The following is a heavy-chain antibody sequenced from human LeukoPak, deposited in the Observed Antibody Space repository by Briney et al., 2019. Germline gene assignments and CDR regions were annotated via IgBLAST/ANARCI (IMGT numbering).Heavy chain of an antibody. Sequence: SETLSLTCAVSGRSISSGGYSWSWIRQPPGKGLEWIGYIYHSGSTYYNPSLKSRVTISVDRSKNQFSLKLSSVTAADTAVYYCARGGYCSSTSCYRWFDPWGQGTLVTVSS. D-gene: IGHD2-2*01. V-gene: IGHV4-30-2*01. J-gene: IGHJ5*02. CDR2: IYHSGST. CDR1: GRSISSGGYS. CDR3: ARGGYCSSTSCYRWFDP.